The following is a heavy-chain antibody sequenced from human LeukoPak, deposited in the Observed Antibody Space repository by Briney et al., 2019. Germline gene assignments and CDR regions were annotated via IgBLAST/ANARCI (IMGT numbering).Heavy chain of an antibody. CDR3: ARSGDDYGDYSNAFDI. V-gene: IGHV4-59*10. CDR2: IYTSGST. CDR1: GGSFSGYY. J-gene: IGHJ3*02. D-gene: IGHD4-17*01. Sequence: SETLSLTCAAYGGSFSGYYWSWLRQPAGKRLEWIGRIYTSGSTNYNPSLKSRVTISVDTSKNQFSLKLSSVTAADTAVYYCARSGDDYGDYSNAFDIWGQGTMVTVSS.